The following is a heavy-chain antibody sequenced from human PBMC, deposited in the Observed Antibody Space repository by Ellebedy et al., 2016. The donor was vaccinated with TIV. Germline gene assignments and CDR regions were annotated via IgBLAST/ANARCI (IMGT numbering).Heavy chain of an antibody. CDR3: ARSMTMIVVVGTREPRFPQPLDV. J-gene: IGHJ6*02. D-gene: IGHD3-22*01. V-gene: IGHV1-2*02. CDR2: INPNSGDT. Sequence: ASVKVSCKTSGYTFTGFYMHWVRQAPGQGLEWMGWINPNSGDTNYAQKFQGRVPMARDTSISTAYMEVNRLPSDDTAVYYCARSMTMIVVVGTREPRFPQPLDVWGQGTTVTVSS. CDR1: GYTFTGFY.